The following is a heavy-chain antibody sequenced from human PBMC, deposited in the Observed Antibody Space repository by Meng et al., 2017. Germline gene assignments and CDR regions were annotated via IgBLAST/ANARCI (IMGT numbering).Heavy chain of an antibody. J-gene: IGHJ4*02. CDR3: ASMGY. Sequence: QLQLVELGGGVCQPGRSLGLSCAASGFTFSSYAMHWVRQAPGKGLEWVAVISYDGSNKYYADSVKGRFTISRDNSKNTLYLQMNSLRAEDTAVYYCASMGYWGQGTLVTVSS. D-gene: IGHD3-10*01. CDR2: ISYDGSNK. V-gene: IGHV3-30*01. CDR1: GFTFSSYA.